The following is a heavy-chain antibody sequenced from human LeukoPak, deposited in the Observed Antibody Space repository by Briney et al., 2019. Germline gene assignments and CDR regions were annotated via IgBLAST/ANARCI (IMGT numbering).Heavy chain of an antibody. CDR2: IYHSGST. Sequence: SETLSLTCTVSGYSISSGYYWGWIRQPPGKGLEWIGNIYHSGSTFYNPSLKSRVTISVDTSKNQFSLKLSSVTAADTAVYYCATNGGNSNYWYFDLWGRGTLVTVSS. CDR1: GYSISSGYY. J-gene: IGHJ2*01. CDR3: ATNGGNSNYWYFDL. D-gene: IGHD4-23*01. V-gene: IGHV4-38-2*02.